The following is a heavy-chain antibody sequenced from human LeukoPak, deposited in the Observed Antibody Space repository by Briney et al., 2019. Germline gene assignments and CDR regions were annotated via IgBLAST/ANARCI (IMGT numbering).Heavy chain of an antibody. CDR2: ISYDGSNK. CDR3: AKRLGTYYYYDMDV. Sequence: GGSLRLSCAASGFTFSSYAMHWVRQAPGKGLEWVAVISYDGSNKYYADSVKGRFTISRDNSKNTLYLQMNSLRAEDTAVYYCAKRLGTYYYYDMDVWGQGTTVTVSS. J-gene: IGHJ6*02. D-gene: IGHD6-19*01. V-gene: IGHV3-30-3*01. CDR1: GFTFSSYA.